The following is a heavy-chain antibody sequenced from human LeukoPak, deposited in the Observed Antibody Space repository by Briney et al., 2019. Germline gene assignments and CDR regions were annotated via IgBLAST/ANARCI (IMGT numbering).Heavy chain of an antibody. J-gene: IGHJ4*02. CDR2: MNPKNGNT. D-gene: IGHD1-26*01. V-gene: IGHV1-8*01. Sequence: ASVKVSCKASGFTFTRYDINWVRQATGQGLEWMGWMNPKNGNTGYAQTFQGRVTMTRDTFTSTAYMELRSLTSEDTAVYYCVRVVGGSYYSANCFDYWGQGILVTVSS. CDR1: GFTFTRYD. CDR3: VRVVGGSYYSANCFDY.